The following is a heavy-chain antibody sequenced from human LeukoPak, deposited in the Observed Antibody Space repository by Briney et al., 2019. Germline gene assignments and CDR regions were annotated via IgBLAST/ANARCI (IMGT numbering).Heavy chain of an antibody. D-gene: IGHD2-2*01. J-gene: IGHJ4*02. V-gene: IGHV4-34*01. CDR2: INHSGST. CDR1: GGSFSGYY. Sequence: SETLSLTCAVYGGSFSGYYWSWIRQPPGKGLEWIGEINHSGSTNYNPSLKSRVTISVDTSKNQFSLKLSSVTAADTAVYYCARGAVPAAISLWGQGTLVTVSS. CDR3: ARGAVPAAISL.